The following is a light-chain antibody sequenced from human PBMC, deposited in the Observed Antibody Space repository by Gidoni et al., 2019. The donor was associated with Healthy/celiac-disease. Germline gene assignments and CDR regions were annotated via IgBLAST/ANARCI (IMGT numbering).Light chain of an antibody. CDR2: LEGSGSY. J-gene: IGLJ2*01. Sequence: QPVLTQSSSASASLGSSVKLTCTLSSGHSSYIIAWHQQQPGKAPRYLMKLEGSGSYNKGSGVPARFSGSSSGADRYLPISNLQSEDEADYYCETWDSNSVVFGGGTKLTVL. CDR3: ETWDSNSVV. CDR1: SGHSSYI. V-gene: IGLV4-60*03.